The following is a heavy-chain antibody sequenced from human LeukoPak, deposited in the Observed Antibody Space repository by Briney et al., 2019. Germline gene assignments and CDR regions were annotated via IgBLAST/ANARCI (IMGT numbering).Heavy chain of an antibody. V-gene: IGHV4-34*01. J-gene: IGHJ5*02. CDR2: INHSGST. CDR3: PRGWGRLIRFDP. D-gene: IGHD3-16*01. CDR1: GGSFSGYY. Sequence: SETLSLTCAVYGGSFSGYYWSWIRQPPGKGLEWIGEINHSGSTNYNPSLKSRVTISVDTSKNQFSLKLSSVTAADTAVYYCPRGWGRLIRFDPWGQGTLVTVSS.